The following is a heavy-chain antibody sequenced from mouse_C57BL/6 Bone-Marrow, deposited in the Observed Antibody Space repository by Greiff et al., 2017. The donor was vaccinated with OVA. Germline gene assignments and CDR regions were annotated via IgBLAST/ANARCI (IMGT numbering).Heavy chain of an antibody. Sequence: EVKLEESGGGLVQPGGSLKLSCAASGFTLSDYGMAWVRQAPRKGPEWVAFISNLAYSIYYADTVTGRFTISRENAKNTLYLEMSSLRSEDTAMYYCARYYGPYAMDYWGQGTSVTVSS. CDR1: GFTLSDYG. V-gene: IGHV5-15*04. CDR3: ARYYGPYAMDY. J-gene: IGHJ4*01. D-gene: IGHD1-1*01. CDR2: ISNLAYSI.